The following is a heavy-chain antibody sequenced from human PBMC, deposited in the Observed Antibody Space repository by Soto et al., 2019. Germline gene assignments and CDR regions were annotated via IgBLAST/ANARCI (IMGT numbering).Heavy chain of an antibody. D-gene: IGHD6-19*01. J-gene: IGHJ6*01. CDR3: ARSSAHGDLHSFSGRGSFDIVSAGM. Sequence: LSLTCTVSGGSISSGGYYWSWIRQHPGKGLEWIGYIYYSGSTYYNPSLKSRVTISVDTSKNQFSLKLSSVTAADTAVYYCARSSAHGDLHSFSGRGSFDIVSAGM. V-gene: IGHV4-31*03. CDR2: IYYSGST. CDR1: GGSISSGGYY.